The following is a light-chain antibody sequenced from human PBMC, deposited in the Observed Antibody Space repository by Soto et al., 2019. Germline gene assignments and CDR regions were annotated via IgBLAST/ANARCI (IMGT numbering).Light chain of an antibody. CDR2: DDT. CDR1: RSNIGAGYD. V-gene: IGLV1-40*01. J-gene: IGLJ3*02. CDR3: QSFDSSLNGVV. Sequence: QSVLTQPPSVSGAPGQRVTIPCTGNRSNIGAGYDVHWYRQLSGTAPKLLIYDDTSRPSGVPDRFSGSKSVTSASLTITWLQAEDEADYYCQSFDSSLNGVVFGGGTKVTVL.